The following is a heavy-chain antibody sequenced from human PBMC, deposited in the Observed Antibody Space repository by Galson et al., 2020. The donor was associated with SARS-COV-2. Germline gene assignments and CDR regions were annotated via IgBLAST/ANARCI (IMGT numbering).Heavy chain of an antibody. CDR3: AKGVLQSSYMYGMDV. Sequence: GGSLRLSCEASGFTFDDYPMHWVRQAPGKGLEWVSGINWNSGDIGYADSVKGRFTISRDNAKNSLYLQMNSLRAEDTALYYCAKGVLQSSYMYGMDVWGQGTTVTVSS. V-gene: IGHV3-9*01. D-gene: IGHD6-19*01. J-gene: IGHJ6*02. CDR1: GFTFDDYP. CDR2: INWNSGDI.